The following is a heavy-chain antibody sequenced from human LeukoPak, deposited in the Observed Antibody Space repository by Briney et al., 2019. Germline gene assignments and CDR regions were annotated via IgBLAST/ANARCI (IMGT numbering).Heavy chain of an antibody. CDR1: GFTFSNAW. Sequence: GGSLRLSCAASGFTFSNAWMSWVRQAPGKGLEWVGFIRSKAYGATTEYAASVKGRFTISRDDSKSIAYLQMNSLKTEDTAVYYCTRERDYSGSGSNLWGQGTLVTVSS. CDR3: TRERDYSGSGSNL. D-gene: IGHD3-10*01. J-gene: IGHJ5*02. CDR2: IRSKAYGATT. V-gene: IGHV3-49*04.